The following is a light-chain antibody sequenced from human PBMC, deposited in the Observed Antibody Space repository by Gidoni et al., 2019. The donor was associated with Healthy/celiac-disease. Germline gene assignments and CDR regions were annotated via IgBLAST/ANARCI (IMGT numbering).Light chain of an antibody. J-gene: IGKJ4*01. CDR1: QGISSY. CDR2: AAS. Sequence: IQLTQSPSSLSASVGDRVTITCRASQGISSYLSWDQQKPGKAPKLLIYAASTLQSGVPSRFSGSGSGTDFTLTISSLQPEEFATYYCQQLNSYPLTFGGGTKVEIK. V-gene: IGKV1-9*01. CDR3: QQLNSYPLT.